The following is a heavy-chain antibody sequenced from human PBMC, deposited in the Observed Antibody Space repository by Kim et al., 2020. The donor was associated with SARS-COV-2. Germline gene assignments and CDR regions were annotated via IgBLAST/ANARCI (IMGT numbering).Heavy chain of an antibody. CDR1: GGSISSYY. J-gene: IGHJ6*02. CDR2: IYYSGST. D-gene: IGHD3-10*01. CDR3: ARASGGGSGTDSSGGMDV. V-gene: IGHV4-59*13. Sequence: SETLSLTCTVSGGSISSYYWSWIRQPPGKGLEWIGYIYYSGSTNYNPSLKSRVTISVDTSKNQFSLKLSSVTAADTAVYYCARASGGGSGTDSSGGMDVWGQGTTVTVSS.